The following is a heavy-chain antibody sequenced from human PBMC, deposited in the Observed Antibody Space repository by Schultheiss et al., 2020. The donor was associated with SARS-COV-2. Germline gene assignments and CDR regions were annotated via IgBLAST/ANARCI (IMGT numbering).Heavy chain of an antibody. V-gene: IGHV3-48*02. D-gene: IGHD3-9*01. CDR1: GFWRAYN. CDR2: ISYSGTLI. CDR3: ATDRDWAFDY. J-gene: IGHJ4*02. Sequence: GGSLRLSCSISGFWRAYNMNWVRQAPGKGLEWISYISYSGTLIYYADSVQGRFTISRDIAKNSLYLQMNSLRDEDTAIYYCATDRDWAFDYWGQGTLVTVSS.